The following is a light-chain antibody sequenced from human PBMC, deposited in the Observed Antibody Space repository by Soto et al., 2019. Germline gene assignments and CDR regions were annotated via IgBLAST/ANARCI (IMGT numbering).Light chain of an antibody. V-gene: IGKV1-39*01. CDR3: QQSYSTPPWT. CDR1: QSISSY. CDR2: AAS. Sequence: DIQMTQSPSSLSASVGDRVTITCRASQSISSYLNWSQQKPGKAPKLLIYAASSLQSGVPSRFSGSGSGTDFTLTISSLQPEDFATYYCQQSYSTPPWTFGQGTKVEIK. J-gene: IGKJ1*01.